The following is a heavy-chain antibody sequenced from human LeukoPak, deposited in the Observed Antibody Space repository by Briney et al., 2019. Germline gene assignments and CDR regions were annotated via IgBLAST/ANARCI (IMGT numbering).Heavy chain of an antibody. D-gene: IGHD3-22*01. CDR2: MNPNSANT. CDR1: GYTFTGYD. CDR3: ARGHYFANSGYNCFDP. Sequence: GASVKVSCKASGYTFTGYDINWVRQATGQGLEWIGWMNPNSANTGYAEKFQGRVTMTRDTSTSTAYMELSSLSPEDTAVYYCARGHYFANSGYNCFDPWGQGTPVIVSS. V-gene: IGHV1-8*01. J-gene: IGHJ5*02.